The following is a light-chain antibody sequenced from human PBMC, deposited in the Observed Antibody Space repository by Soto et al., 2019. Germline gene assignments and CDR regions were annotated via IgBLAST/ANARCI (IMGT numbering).Light chain of an antibody. Sequence: EVGVTQWACTLSLSPGASATLSCRASQSFXNNYLTGDRQKPGQAPRVLIDDASTRATSIPERFSGSGCGTDFIITISVLEQEDAVVYYCQQYGRPVTFGQGTKVDIK. J-gene: IGKJ1*01. CDR1: QSFXNNY. CDR2: DAS. CDR3: QQYGRPVT. V-gene: IGKV3-20*01.